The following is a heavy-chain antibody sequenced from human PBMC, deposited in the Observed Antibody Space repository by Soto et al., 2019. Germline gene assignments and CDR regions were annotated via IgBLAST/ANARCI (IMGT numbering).Heavy chain of an antibody. J-gene: IGHJ6*02. V-gene: IGHV3-30*18. Sequence: QVPLVESGGGVVQPGRSLRLSCAASGFIFSSYGMHWVRQAPGKGLEWVAVISYDGINKNHADSVKGRFTISRDNSKNTLHLQMNSLRAEDTAVYYCAKDQSGYDHYAMDVWGQGTAVTVSS. CDR2: ISYDGINK. CDR3: AKDQSGYDHYAMDV. CDR1: GFIFSSYG. D-gene: IGHD3-3*01.